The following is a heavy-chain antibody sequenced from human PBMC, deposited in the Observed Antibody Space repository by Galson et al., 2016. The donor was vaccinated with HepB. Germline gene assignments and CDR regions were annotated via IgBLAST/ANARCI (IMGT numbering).Heavy chain of an antibody. D-gene: IGHD2-21*01. V-gene: IGHV4-59*02. Sequence: SETLSLTCNVSGASVKSYYWSWLRQPPGKGLEWIGYISYRGSTNYNPSLESRVTLSVDTSNNQFSLRLNSVTAADTAVYYCARVRVWTFDYWGQGTLVTFSS. J-gene: IGHJ4*02. CDR2: ISYRGST. CDR3: ARVRVWTFDY. CDR1: GASVKSYY.